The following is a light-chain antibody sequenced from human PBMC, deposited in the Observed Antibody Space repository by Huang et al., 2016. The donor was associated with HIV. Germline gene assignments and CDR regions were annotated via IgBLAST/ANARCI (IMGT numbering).Light chain of an antibody. V-gene: IGKV1-8*01. CDR3: QQYYDYPPT. J-gene: IGKJ5*01. Sequence: AIRITQSPSSLSASTGDRVNITCRTSQDISSYLAWYQQKSGEAPKLLIHAASTLQSGVPSRFSGSGSGTDFTLTISCLQSEDFATYYCQQYYDYPPTFGQGTRLEI. CDR1: QDISSY. CDR2: AAS.